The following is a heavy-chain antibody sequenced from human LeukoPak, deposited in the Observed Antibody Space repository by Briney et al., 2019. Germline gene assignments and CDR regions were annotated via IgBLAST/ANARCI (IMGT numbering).Heavy chain of an antibody. CDR3: AKGLTTVTSDY. CDR1: GFTFSSFA. Sequence: PGGSLRLSCAASGFTFSSFAMNWVRQAPGKGLEWVAVISYDGSNKYYADSVKGRFTISRDNSKNTLYLQMNSLRAEDMAVYYCAKGLTTVTSDYWGQGTLVTVSS. CDR2: ISYDGSNK. V-gene: IGHV3-30*18. J-gene: IGHJ4*02. D-gene: IGHD4-17*01.